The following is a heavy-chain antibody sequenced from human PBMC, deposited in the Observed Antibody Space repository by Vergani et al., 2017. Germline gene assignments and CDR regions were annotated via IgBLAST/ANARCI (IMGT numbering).Heavy chain of an antibody. CDR2: IRYDGNNI. J-gene: IGHJ3*02. D-gene: IGHD5-12*01. CDR1: GFPFSSYT. CDR3: AKYKSGYDQDGFDI. V-gene: IGHV3-30*02. Sequence: QVQLVESGGGVVQPGGSLRLSCAASGFPFSSYTMHWLRQGPGKGLEWVAFIRYDGNNIYYADSVKGRFTSSRDNSKNTLFLQMNSLRTEDTAVYYCAKYKSGYDQDGFDIWGQGTLVTVSS.